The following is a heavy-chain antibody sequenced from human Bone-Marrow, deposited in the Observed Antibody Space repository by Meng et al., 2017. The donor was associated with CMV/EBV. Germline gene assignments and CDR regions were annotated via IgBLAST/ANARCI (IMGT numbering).Heavy chain of an antibody. CDR3: ARLLPDYSGNYYDY. CDR1: GGSISSNTYY. Sequence: SETLSLTCTVSGGSISSNTYYWGWIRQPPAKGLEWIGSIYHTGSTYYNPSLKSRVTLSVDTSQNQFSLKLTSVTAADTGIYYCARLLPDYSGNYYDYWGQGTLVTVSS. D-gene: IGHD6-13*01. CDR2: IYHTGST. V-gene: IGHV4-39*01. J-gene: IGHJ4*02.